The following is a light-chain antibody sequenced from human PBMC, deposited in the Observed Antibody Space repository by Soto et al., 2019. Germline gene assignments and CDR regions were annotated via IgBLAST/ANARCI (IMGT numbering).Light chain of an antibody. CDR2: EGT. CDR1: SSDVGSYKL. CDR3: CSYAGGSTWI. V-gene: IGLV2-23*01. Sequence: QSVLTQPASVSGSPGQSITISCTGTSSDVGSYKLVSWYQQHPGKAPKVLIYEGTERPSGVSNRFSGSKSGNTASLTISGLQAEDEADYYCCSYAGGSTWIFGGGTKVTVL. J-gene: IGLJ2*01.